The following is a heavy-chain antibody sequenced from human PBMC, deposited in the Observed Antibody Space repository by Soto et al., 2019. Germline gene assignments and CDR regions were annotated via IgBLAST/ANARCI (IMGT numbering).Heavy chain of an antibody. CDR3: AKDGAESYYDSSGYFY. J-gene: IGHJ4*02. CDR1: GFTFRSFG. CDR2: ISGSGANT. D-gene: IGHD3-22*01. V-gene: IGHV3-23*01. Sequence: GGSLRLSCAASGFTFRSFGMDWVRQAPGKGLEWVSTISGSGANTYYADFVKGRFTISRDNSNNMLYLQMNSLRAEDTAVYYCAKDGAESYYDSSGYFYWGQGTPVTVSS.